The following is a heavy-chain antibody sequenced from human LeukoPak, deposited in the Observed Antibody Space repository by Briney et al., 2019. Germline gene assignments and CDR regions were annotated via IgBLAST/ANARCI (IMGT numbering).Heavy chain of an antibody. J-gene: IGHJ4*02. Sequence: PGGSLRLSCAASGFTFSSYGMHWVRQAPGKGLEWVAVIWYDGSNKYYADSVKGRFTISRDNSKNTLYLQMNSLRAEDTAVYYCAKVSGTVTTRARDEDYWGQGTLVTVSS. CDR3: AKVSGTVTTRARDEDY. CDR2: IWYDGSNK. CDR1: GFTFSSYG. V-gene: IGHV3-30*02. D-gene: IGHD4-17*01.